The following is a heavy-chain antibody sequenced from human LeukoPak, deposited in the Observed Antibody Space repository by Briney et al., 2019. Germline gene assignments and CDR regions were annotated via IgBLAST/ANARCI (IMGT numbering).Heavy chain of an antibody. V-gene: IGHV1-69*13. CDR2: IIPIFGTA. Sequence: GASVKVSCKASGYSLTTYYMHWVRQAPGQGLEWMGGIIPIFGTANYAQKFQGRVTITADESTSTAYMELSSLRSEDTAVYYCARVPPVGPKRGAFDIWGQGTMVTVSS. D-gene: IGHD1-26*01. J-gene: IGHJ3*02. CDR3: ARVPPVGPKRGAFDI. CDR1: GYSLTTYY.